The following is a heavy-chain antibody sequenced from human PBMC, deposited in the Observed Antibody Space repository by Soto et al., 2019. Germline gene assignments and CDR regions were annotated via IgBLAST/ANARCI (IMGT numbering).Heavy chain of an antibody. V-gene: IGHV3-33*01. J-gene: IGHJ4*02. Sequence: QVQLVQSGAEVKKPGASVKVSCKASGYTFTSYGISWVRQAPGKGLEWVAVIWYDGSNKYYADSVKGLFTISRDNSKNMLYLQMDSLRAEDTAVYYCARDGIGGTVFRGFCDYWGQGTLVTVSS. CDR2: IWYDGSNK. D-gene: IGHD1-7*01. CDR1: GYTFTSYG. CDR3: ARDGIGGTVFRGFCDY.